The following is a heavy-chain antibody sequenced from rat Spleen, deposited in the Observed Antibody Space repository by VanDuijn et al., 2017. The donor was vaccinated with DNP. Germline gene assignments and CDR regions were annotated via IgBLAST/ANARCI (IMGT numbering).Heavy chain of an antibody. CDR3: SRGPNYGGYSDFLDY. J-gene: IGHJ2*01. CDR1: GFTFSDYN. V-gene: IGHV4-2*01. Sequence: EVQLVESGGGLVQPGRSLKLSCAASGFTFSDYNMDWVRQAPGKGLEWNGEIKKDGSTVNYSPSLKDKFTISRDNGQNILYLQMSELGSEDTANYYCSRGPNYGGYSDFLDYWGQGVMVTVSS. D-gene: IGHD1-11*01. CDR2: IKKDGSTV.